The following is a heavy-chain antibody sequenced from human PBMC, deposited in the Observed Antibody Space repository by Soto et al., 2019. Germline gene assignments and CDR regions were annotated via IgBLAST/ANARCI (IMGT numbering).Heavy chain of an antibody. CDR2: IYYSGST. V-gene: IGHV4-59*08. J-gene: IGHJ6*03. Sequence: SETLSLTCTVSGGSISSYYWSWIRQPPGKGLEWIGYIYYSGSTNYNPSLKSRVSISVDTANNQFALKLSSVTAADTAEYYCARTYCSSTSCYLPYYYYMDVWGKGTTVTVSS. D-gene: IGHD2-2*01. CDR3: ARTYCSSTSCYLPYYYYMDV. CDR1: GGSISSYY.